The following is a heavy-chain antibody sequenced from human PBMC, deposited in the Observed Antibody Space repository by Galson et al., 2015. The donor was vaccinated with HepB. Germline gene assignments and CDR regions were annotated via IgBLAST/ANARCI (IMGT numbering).Heavy chain of an antibody. D-gene: IGHD3-22*01. CDR2: IKSKTDGGTT. CDR3: TTLSLYYDSSGYRYYFDY. CDR1: GFTFSNAW. Sequence: SLRLSCAASGFTFSNAWMNWVRQAPGKGLEWVGRIKSKTDGGTTDYAAPVKGRFTISRDDSKNTLYLQMNSLKTEDTAVYYCTTLSLYYDSSGYRYYFDYWGQGTLVTVSS. V-gene: IGHV3-15*07. J-gene: IGHJ4*02.